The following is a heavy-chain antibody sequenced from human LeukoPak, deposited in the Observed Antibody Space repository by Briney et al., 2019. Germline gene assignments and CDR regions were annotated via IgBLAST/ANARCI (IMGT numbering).Heavy chain of an antibody. CDR1: GYTFTRYG. Sequence: GASVKVSCKASGYTFTRYGINWVRQAPGQGLEWMGWISAYNGNTNYAQKLQGRVTMTTDTSTSTAYMELRSLRSDDTAVYYCARDNSYYYGSGSPHWFDYWGQGTLVTVSS. V-gene: IGHV1-18*01. J-gene: IGHJ5*01. CDR2: ISAYNGNT. CDR3: ARDNSYYYGSGSPHWFDY. D-gene: IGHD3-10*01.